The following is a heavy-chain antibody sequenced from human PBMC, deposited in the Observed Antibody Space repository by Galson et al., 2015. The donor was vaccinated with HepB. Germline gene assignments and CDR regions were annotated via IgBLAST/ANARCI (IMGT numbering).Heavy chain of an antibody. V-gene: IGHV4-31*03. CDR2: IYYSGST. D-gene: IGHD4-17*01. Sequence: TLSLTCTVSGGSISSGGYYWSWIRQHPGKGLEWIGYIYYSGSTYYNPSLKSRVTMSVDTSKNQFSLKLSSVTAADTAVYYCARSAYGDSFDYWGQGTLVTVSS. J-gene: IGHJ4*02. CDR3: ARSAYGDSFDY. CDR1: GGSISSGGYY.